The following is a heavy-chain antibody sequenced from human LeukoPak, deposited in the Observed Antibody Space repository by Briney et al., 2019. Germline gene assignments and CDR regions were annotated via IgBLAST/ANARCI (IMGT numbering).Heavy chain of an antibody. D-gene: IGHD3-22*01. J-gene: IGHJ4*02. CDR2: MNPNSGNT. CDR1: GYTFTSYD. V-gene: IGHV1-8*01. CDR3: ASGLTYYDSRGYYLDY. Sequence: SVRVSCKASGYTFTSYDINWVREATGQGLEWMGWMNPNSGNTGYAQKFQGRVTMTRNTSISTAYMELSSLRSEDTAVYNCASGLTYYDSRGYYLDYWGQGTLVTVSS.